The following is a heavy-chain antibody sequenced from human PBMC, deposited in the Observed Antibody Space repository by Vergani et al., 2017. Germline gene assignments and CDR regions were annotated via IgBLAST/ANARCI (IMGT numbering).Heavy chain of an antibody. CDR3: ARCEPTSGGDCSY. V-gene: IGHV4-39*07. Sequence: QLQLQESGPGLVKPSETLSLTCTVSGGSISSSSYYWSWIRQPPGKGLEWIGEINHSGSTNYNPSLKSRFTIAVDTSKNQFSLKLGSVTAADTAVYYCARCEPTSGGDCSYWGQGTLVTVSS. D-gene: IGHD2-21*02. CDR2: INHSGST. J-gene: IGHJ4*02. CDR1: GGSISSSSYY.